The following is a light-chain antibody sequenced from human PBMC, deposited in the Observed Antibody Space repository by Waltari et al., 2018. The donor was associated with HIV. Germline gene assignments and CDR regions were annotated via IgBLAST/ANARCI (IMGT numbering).Light chain of an antibody. CDR1: SGHSSYA. CDR2: LNSDGSH. Sequence: QLVLTQSPSASASLGASVKLTCTLSSGHSSYAIAWHQQQPEKGPRYLMKLNSDGSHSKGDGIPYRFSGSSSVAERYLTISSLQSEDEADYYCQTWDTGILFGGGTKLTVL. J-gene: IGLJ2*01. V-gene: IGLV4-69*01. CDR3: QTWDTGIL.